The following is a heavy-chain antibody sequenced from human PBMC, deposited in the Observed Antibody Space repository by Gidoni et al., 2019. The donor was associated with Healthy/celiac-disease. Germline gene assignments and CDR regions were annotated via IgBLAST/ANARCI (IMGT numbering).Heavy chain of an antibody. CDR2: IYYSGST. J-gene: IGHJ3*02. Sequence: QVQLQESGPGLVKPSETLSLTCTVSGCSISSYYWSWIRQPPGKGLEWIGYIYYSGSTNYNPSLKSRVTISVDTSKNQFSLKLSYVTAADTAVYYCARDRFGFNFWSGYSIDAFDIWGQGTMVTVSS. CDR1: GCSISSYY. V-gene: IGHV4-59*01. D-gene: IGHD3-3*01. CDR3: ARDRFGFNFWSGYSIDAFDI.